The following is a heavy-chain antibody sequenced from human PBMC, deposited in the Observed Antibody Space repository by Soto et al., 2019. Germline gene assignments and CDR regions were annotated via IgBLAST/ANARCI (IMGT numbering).Heavy chain of an antibody. Sequence: EVQLLESGGGLVQPGESLRLSCAASGFTFRSYAMRWVRQAPGKGLEWISTISGSGSTTHYADSVKGRFTISRDNSKNTRYLQVHSLRADDTAVYYCAKDSRGTYYYDSSPYYFDCWGQGTLVTVSS. J-gene: IGHJ4*02. CDR3: AKDSRGTYYYDSSPYYFDC. CDR2: ISGSGSTT. CDR1: GFTFRSYA. D-gene: IGHD3-22*01. V-gene: IGHV3-23*01.